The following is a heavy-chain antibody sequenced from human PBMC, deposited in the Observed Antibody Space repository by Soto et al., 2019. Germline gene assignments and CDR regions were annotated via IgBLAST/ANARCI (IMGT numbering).Heavy chain of an antibody. V-gene: IGHV1-69*14. D-gene: IGHD5-12*01. Sequence: QVQLVQSGAEVKKPGSSVKVSCKASGGTFSSYAISWVRQAPGQGLEWMGGIIPNFRTPDYAPKVQGRVTITADKSARTAYMELSSLRSEDTAVYYCARDKDRQRLGGNYYYLTDVWGQGTTVTISS. CDR3: ARDKDRQRLGGNYYYLTDV. J-gene: IGHJ6*02. CDR1: GGTFSSYA. CDR2: IIPNFRTP.